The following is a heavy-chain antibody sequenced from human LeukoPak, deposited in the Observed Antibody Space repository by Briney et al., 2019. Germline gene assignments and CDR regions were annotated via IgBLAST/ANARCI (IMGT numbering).Heavy chain of an antibody. CDR2: FDPEDGET. D-gene: IGHD1-1*01. J-gene: IGHJ4*02. V-gene: IGHV1-24*01. CDR1: GYTLTELS. Sequence: GASVKVSCKVSGYTLTELSMHWVRQAPGKGLEWMGGFDPEDGETIYAQKFQGRVTMTEDISTDTAYMELSSLRSEDTAVYYCATGRRYNPYFDYWGQGTLVTVSS. CDR3: ATGRRYNPYFDY.